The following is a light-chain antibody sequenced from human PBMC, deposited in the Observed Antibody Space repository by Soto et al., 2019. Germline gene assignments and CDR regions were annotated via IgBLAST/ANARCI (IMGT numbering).Light chain of an antibody. CDR3: QQYNIFRA. CDR1: QSISTW. Sequence: ERVTTTGRASQSISTWLVWHQQKPGKAPKLLISKASSLESGVPSRFSASGSGTEFTLTISSLQPDDFATYYCQQYNIFRAFGQGTKV. V-gene: IGKV1-5*03. J-gene: IGKJ1*01. CDR2: KAS.